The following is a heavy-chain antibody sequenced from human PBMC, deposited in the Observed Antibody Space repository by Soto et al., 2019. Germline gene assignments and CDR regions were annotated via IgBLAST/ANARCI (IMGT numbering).Heavy chain of an antibody. CDR1: GGSVSSGSYY. CDR3: ARDQTAVAPYGMDV. CDR2: IYYSGST. J-gene: IGHJ6*02. Sequence: QVQLQESGPGLVKPSETLSLTCTVSGGSVSSGSYYWSWIRQPPGKGLEWIGYIYYSGSTNYNPSRTSRVTIAVDTTKNQFSLKLSSVTAADTAVYYCARDQTAVAPYGMDVWGQGTTVTVSS. D-gene: IGHD6-19*01. V-gene: IGHV4-61*01.